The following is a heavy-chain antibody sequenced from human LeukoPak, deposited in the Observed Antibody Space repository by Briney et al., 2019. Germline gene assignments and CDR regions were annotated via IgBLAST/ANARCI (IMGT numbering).Heavy chain of an antibody. Sequence: ASVKASCKASGYTFTSYYMHWVRQAPGQGLEWMGIINPSGGSTSYAQKFQGRVTMTRDTSTSTVYMELSSLRSEDTAVYYCARDLARNYDILTGLVYWGQGTLVTVSS. CDR2: INPSGGST. CDR1: GYTFTSYY. J-gene: IGHJ4*02. CDR3: ARDLARNYDILTGLVY. V-gene: IGHV1-46*01. D-gene: IGHD3-9*01.